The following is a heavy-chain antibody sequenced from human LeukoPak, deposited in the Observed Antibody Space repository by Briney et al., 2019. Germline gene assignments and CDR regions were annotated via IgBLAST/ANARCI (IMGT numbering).Heavy chain of an antibody. V-gene: IGHV5-51*01. J-gene: IGHJ5*02. CDR2: IYPGDSDT. D-gene: IGHD2-21*02. CDR1: GYSFITNW. Sequence: GESLKISCKGFGYSFITNWIGWVRQMPGKGLEWMGIIYPGDSDTRYSPSFQGQVTISADKSTTTAYLHWNSLKASDSAIYYCARRGDRGDEGAWGQGTLVTVSS. CDR3: ARRGDRGDEGA.